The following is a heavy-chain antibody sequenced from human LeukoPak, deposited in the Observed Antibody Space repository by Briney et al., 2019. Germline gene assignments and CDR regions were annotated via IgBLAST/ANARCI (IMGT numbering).Heavy chain of an antibody. J-gene: IGHJ5*02. CDR2: IYYSGST. V-gene: IGHV4-59*01. CDR1: GGSISSYY. CDR3: ARDPCSGGSCYSGRYNWFDP. Sequence: PSETLSLTCTVSGGSISSYYWSWIRQPPGKGLEWIGYIYYSGSTNYNPSLKSRVTISVDTSKNQFSLKLSSVTAADTAVYYCARDPCSGGSCYSGRYNWFDPWGQGTLVTVPS. D-gene: IGHD2-15*01.